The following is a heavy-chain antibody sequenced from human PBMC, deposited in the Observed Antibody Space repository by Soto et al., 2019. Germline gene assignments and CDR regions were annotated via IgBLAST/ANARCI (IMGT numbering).Heavy chain of an antibody. CDR3: ARPVIRGVFEGLDI. J-gene: IGHJ3*02. CDR1: ENSFSKYW. D-gene: IGHD3-10*01. Sequence: PGESLKISCKGSENSFSKYWIVWVRQMSGKGLEWMGAIYPDDSDTRYSPSFHGQVTISVDKSTTTTYLKWNSLKASDTAVYYCARPVIRGVFEGLDIWGQGTVVTVSS. V-gene: IGHV5-51*01. CDR2: IYPDDSDT.